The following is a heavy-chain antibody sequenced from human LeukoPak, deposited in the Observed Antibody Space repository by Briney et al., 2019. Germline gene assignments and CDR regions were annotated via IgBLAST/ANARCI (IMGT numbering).Heavy chain of an antibody. J-gene: IGHJ4*02. CDR1: GFTFSSYS. Sequence: GGSLRLSCAASGFTFSSYSMNWVRQAPGKGLEWVSHISSSSSTIYYADSVKGRFTISRDNAKNSLYLQMNSLRAEDTAVYYCAREGFTFSDYFGSFFDYWGQGTLVTVSS. D-gene: IGHD3-10*01. V-gene: IGHV3-48*01. CDR2: ISSSSSTI. CDR3: AREGFTFSDYFGSFFDY.